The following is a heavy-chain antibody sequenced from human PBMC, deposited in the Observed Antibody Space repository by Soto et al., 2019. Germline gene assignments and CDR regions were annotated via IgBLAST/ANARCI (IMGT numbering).Heavy chain of an antibody. Sequence: GGSLRLSCAASGFTFSSYAMHWVRQAPGKGLEWVAVISYDGSNKYYADSVKGRFTISRDNSKNTLYLQMNSLRAEDTAVYYCARDWVQLERRGGLPPHTAFDYWGHGTLVTVSS. CDR1: GFTFSSYA. J-gene: IGHJ4*01. CDR3: ARDWVQLERRGGLPPHTAFDY. V-gene: IGHV3-30-3*01. CDR2: ISYDGSNK. D-gene: IGHD1-1*01.